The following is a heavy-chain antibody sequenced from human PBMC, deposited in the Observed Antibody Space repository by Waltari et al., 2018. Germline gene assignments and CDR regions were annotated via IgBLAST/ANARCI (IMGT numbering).Heavy chain of an antibody. J-gene: IGHJ5*02. CDR2: IYYSGST. CDR1: GGSISSSSYY. D-gene: IGHD2-15*01. V-gene: IGHV4-39*07. CDR3: ARVGVVAATGWFDP. Sequence: QLQLQESGPGLVKPSETLSLTCTVSGGSISSSSYYWGWIRQPPGKGLEWIGSIYYSGSTYYTPSRKSRVTISVDTSKNQFSLKLSAVTAADTAVYYCARVGVVAATGWFDPWGQGTLVTVSS.